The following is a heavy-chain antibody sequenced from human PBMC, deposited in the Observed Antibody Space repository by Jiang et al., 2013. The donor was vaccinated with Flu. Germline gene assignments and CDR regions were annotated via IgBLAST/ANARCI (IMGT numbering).Heavy chain of an antibody. CDR3: ARHWRDRNSDHFFYGMDV. Sequence: GPGLVKPSETLSLTCSVSGGSISSYYWTWIRQPPGEGLQYIGYISYRGSTNYNPSLKSRVAMSLDTSKNQFSLKLSSVTAADTAVYYCARHWRDRNSDHFFYGMDVWGKGTTVTVSS. V-gene: IGHV4-59*08. CDR1: GGSISSYY. CDR2: ISYRGST. D-gene: IGHD3-3*01. J-gene: IGHJ6*04.